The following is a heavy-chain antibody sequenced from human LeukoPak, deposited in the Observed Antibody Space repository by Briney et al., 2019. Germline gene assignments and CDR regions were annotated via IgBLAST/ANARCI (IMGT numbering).Heavy chain of an antibody. CDR3: ARGRGVNAFDI. Sequence: GGSLRLSCRVSGFPVKTNYMTWVRQAPGKGLEWVSVIYSDGDTFYRDSVKGRFTFSRDDSHNTLYLQMNSLRGEDTAMYYCARGRGVNAFDIWGQGTMVTVSS. J-gene: IGHJ3*02. CDR2: IYSDGDT. CDR1: GFPVKTNY. D-gene: IGHD3-10*01. V-gene: IGHV3-53*01.